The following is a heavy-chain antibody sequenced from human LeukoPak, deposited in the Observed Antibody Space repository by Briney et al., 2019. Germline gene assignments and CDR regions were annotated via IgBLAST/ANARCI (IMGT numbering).Heavy chain of an antibody. Sequence: GESLKISCKGSGYSVTSYWISWVRQMPGKGLEWMGIIYPGDSDTRYSPSFQSQVTISADKSISTAYLQCSSLKASATAMYYCARHSGDYGGPPFEYWGQGTLVTVSS. CDR1: GYSVTSYW. CDR3: ARHSGDYGGPPFEY. CDR2: IYPGDSDT. V-gene: IGHV5-51*01. D-gene: IGHD4-23*01. J-gene: IGHJ4*02.